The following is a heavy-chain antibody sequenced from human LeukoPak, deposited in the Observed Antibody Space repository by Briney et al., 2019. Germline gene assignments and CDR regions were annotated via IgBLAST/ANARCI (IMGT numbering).Heavy chain of an antibody. D-gene: IGHD3-22*01. CDR2: IYYSGST. CDR3: ARERVYYDSSGYYYVTIDY. V-gene: IGHV4-59*11. Sequence: SETLSLTCTVSGGSISSHYWSWIRQPPGKGLEWIGYIYYSGSTNYNPSLESRVTISVDTSKNQFSLKLSSVTAADTAVYYCARERVYYDSSGYYYVTIDYWGQGTLVTVSS. CDR1: GGSISSHY. J-gene: IGHJ4*02.